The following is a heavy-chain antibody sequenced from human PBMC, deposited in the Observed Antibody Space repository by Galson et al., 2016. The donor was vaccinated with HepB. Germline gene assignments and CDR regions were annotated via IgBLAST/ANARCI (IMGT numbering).Heavy chain of an antibody. D-gene: IGHD3-10*01. CDR3: ASGRYYYGSEY. CDR1: GDSVSSRHYY. V-gene: IGHV4-61*01. J-gene: IGHJ4*02. CDR2: LYYSGST. Sequence: SETLSLTCTVSGDSVSSRHYYWTWIRQPPGKGLESMGYLYYSGSTNYNPSLKNRVTISVATSKNQFSLKLRSVTAADTAVYYCASGRYYYGSEYWGQATLVTVSS.